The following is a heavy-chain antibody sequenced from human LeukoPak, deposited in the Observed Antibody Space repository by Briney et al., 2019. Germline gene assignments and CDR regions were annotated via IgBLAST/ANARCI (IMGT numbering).Heavy chain of an antibody. V-gene: IGHV3-30*04. D-gene: IGHD4-11*01. CDR1: GFVFSSYA. CDR3: AKDQAYSNYPNGN. J-gene: IGHJ4*02. Sequence: GGSLRLSCAASGFVFSSYAMHWVRQAPGKGLDGVAIISYDGRNKYYADSVKGRFTISRDSSKNTLYLQMNSLRAEDTAVYYCAKDQAYSNYPNGNWGQGTLVTVSS. CDR2: ISYDGRNK.